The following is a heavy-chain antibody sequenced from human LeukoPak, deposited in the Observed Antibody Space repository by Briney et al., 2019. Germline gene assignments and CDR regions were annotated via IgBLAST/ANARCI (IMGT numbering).Heavy chain of an antibody. J-gene: IGHJ4*02. D-gene: IGHD6-13*01. Sequence: GGSLRLSFAASGFTFSSYWMHWVRQAPGKGLVWVSRINSDGSSTSYADSVKGRFTISRDNAKNSLYLQMNSLRAEDTAVYYCAKTRWGGLAAAGTLDYWGQGTLVTVSS. CDR3: AKTRWGGLAAAGTLDY. V-gene: IGHV3-74*01. CDR2: INSDGSST. CDR1: GFTFSSYW.